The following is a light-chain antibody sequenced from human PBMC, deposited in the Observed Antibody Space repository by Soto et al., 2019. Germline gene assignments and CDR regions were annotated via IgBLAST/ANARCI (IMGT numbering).Light chain of an antibody. CDR3: QQSSSAPYT. CDR1: QSISSW. V-gene: IGKV1-5*01. CDR2: DAS. Sequence: DIQMTQSPSTLSASVGDRLTITCRASQSISSWLAWYQQKPGKAPKLLIFDASSLESGVPSRFSGSGSGTEFTLTISSLQPDDFATYFCQQSSSAPYTFGQGTRLEIK. J-gene: IGKJ2*01.